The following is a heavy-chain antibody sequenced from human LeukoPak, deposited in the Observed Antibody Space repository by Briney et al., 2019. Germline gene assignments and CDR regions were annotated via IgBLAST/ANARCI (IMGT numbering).Heavy chain of an antibody. Sequence: SETLSLTCTVSGGSVGSSYYYWGWIRQPPGKGLEWIGSIYYSGSTYYNPSLKSRVTISVDTSKNQFSLKLRSVTAADTAVYYCAKDLAYCSGGSCYSFNFDYWGQGTLVTVSS. V-gene: IGHV4-39*02. D-gene: IGHD2-15*01. CDR1: GGSVGSSYYY. J-gene: IGHJ4*02. CDR2: IYYSGST. CDR3: AKDLAYCSGGSCYSFNFDY.